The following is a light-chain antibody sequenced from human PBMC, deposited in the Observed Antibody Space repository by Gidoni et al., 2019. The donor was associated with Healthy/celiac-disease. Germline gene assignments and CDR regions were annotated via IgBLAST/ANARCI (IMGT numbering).Light chain of an antibody. CDR1: SGHSTYA. V-gene: IGLV4-69*01. Sequence: QRVLTQSPSASASLGASVKLTCTLSSGHSTYAIAWHQQQPEKGPRYLMKLNSVGSHSKGDGIPDRFSGSSFGAERYLTISSLQSEDEADYYCQTWGTGRGVFGGGTKLTVL. J-gene: IGLJ2*01. CDR2: LNSVGSH. CDR3: QTWGTGRGV.